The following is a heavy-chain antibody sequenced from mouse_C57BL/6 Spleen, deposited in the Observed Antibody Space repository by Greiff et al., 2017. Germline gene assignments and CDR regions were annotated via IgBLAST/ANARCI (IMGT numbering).Heavy chain of an antibody. J-gene: IGHJ1*03. Sequence: QVHVKQPGAELVMPGASVKLSCKASGYTFTSYWMHWVKQRPGQGLEWIGEIDPSDSYTNYNQKFKGKSTLTVDKSSSTAYMQLSSLTSEDSAVYYCARPPMVTGYWYFDVWGTGTTVTVSS. CDR1: GYTFTSYW. CDR3: ARPPMVTGYWYFDV. CDR2: IDPSDSYT. D-gene: IGHD2-2*01. V-gene: IGHV1-69*01.